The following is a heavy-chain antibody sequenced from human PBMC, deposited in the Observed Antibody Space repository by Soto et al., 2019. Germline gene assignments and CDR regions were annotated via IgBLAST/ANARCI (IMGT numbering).Heavy chain of an antibody. CDR1: GGSISSGDYY. D-gene: IGHD3-22*01. V-gene: IGHV4-30-4*01. CDR2: IYYSGST. J-gene: IGHJ4*02. Sequence: SETLSLTCTVSGGSISSGDYYWSWIRQPPGKGLEWIGYIYYSGSTYYNPSLKSRVTISVDTSKNQFSLKLSSVTAADTAVYYCARENTYYYDRVLYWGQGTLVTVSS. CDR3: ARENTYYYDRVLY.